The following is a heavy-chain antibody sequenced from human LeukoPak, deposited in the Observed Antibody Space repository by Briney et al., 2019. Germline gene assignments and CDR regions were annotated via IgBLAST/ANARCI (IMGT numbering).Heavy chain of an antibody. D-gene: IGHD1-26*01. CDR3: ARNLLRWELPPYYFDY. Sequence: GGSLRLSCAASGFTFSSYEMNWVRQAPGKGLEWVSYISSSGSTLYYADSVKGRFTISRDNAKNSLYLQMNSLRAEDTAVYYCARNLLRWELPPYYFDYWGQGTLVTVSS. CDR1: GFTFSSYE. V-gene: IGHV3-48*03. CDR2: ISSSGSTL. J-gene: IGHJ4*02.